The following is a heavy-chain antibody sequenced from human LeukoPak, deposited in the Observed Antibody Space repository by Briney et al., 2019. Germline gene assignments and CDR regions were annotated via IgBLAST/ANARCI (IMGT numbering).Heavy chain of an antibody. Sequence: SETLSLTCTVSGGSISSYYWSWIRQPPGKGLEWIGYIYYSGTTNYNPSLKSRVTASVDTSKNQFFLKLTSVTAADTAVYYCARRVGTAGSRYFDLWGRGTLVTVSS. J-gene: IGHJ2*01. D-gene: IGHD2-2*01. CDR1: GGSISSYY. CDR2: IYYSGTT. V-gene: IGHV4-59*08. CDR3: ARRVGTAGSRYFDL.